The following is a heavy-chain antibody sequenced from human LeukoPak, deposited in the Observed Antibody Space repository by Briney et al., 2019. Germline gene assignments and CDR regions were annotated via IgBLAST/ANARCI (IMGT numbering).Heavy chain of an antibody. CDR2: IIPIFGTA. D-gene: IGHD3-3*01. CDR3: ARGSDLLAAFDI. V-gene: IGHV1-69*01. J-gene: IGHJ3*02. CDR1: GGTFSSYA. Sequence: SVKVSCKASGGTFSSYAISWVRQAPGQGLEWMGGIIPIFGTANYPQKFQGRVTITADESTSTAYMELSNLRSEDTAVYYCARGSDLLAAFDIWGQGTMVTVSS.